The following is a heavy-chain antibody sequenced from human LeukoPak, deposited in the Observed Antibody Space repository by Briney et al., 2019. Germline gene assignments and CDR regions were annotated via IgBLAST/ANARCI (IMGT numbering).Heavy chain of an antibody. CDR1: GGSISSGGYY. D-gene: IGHD3-3*01. J-gene: IGHJ5*02. CDR3: ARAPSYYDFWSGYSYDWFDP. CDR2: IYYSGST. V-gene: IGHV4-31*03. Sequence: KTSQTLSLTCTVSGGSISSGGYYWSWIRQHPGKGLEWIGYIYYSGSTYYNPSLKSRVTISVDTSKNQFSLKLSSVTAADTAVYYCARAPSYYDFWSGYSYDWFDPWGQGTLVTVSS.